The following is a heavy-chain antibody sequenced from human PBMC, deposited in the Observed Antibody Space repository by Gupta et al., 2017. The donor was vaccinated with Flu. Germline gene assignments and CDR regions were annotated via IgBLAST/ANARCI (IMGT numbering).Heavy chain of an antibody. V-gene: IGHV3-23*01. D-gene: IGHD5-12*01. CDR3: AKTSTAISGYDYYFDY. J-gene: IGHJ4*02. CDR2: ISGSGGST. CDR1: GFTFSSYA. Sequence: EVQLLESGGGLVQPGGSLRLSGAASGFTFSSYAMSWVRQAPGKGLEWVSAISGSGGSTYYADSVKGRFTISRDNSKNTLYLQMNSLRAEDTAVYYCAKTSTAISGYDYYFDYWGQGTLVTVSS.